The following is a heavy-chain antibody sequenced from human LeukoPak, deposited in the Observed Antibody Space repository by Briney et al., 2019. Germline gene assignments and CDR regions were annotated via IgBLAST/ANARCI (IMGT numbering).Heavy chain of an antibody. Sequence: SETLSLTCTVSGGSISSGDYYWSWVRQPPGKGLEWIGEIYHSGSTNYNPSLKSRVTISVDTSKNQFSQKLSSVTAADAAVYYCARPMSGWYYFGYWGQGTLVTVSS. CDR2: IYHSGST. CDR1: GGSISSGDYY. J-gene: IGHJ4*02. D-gene: IGHD6-19*01. CDR3: ARPMSGWYYFGY. V-gene: IGHV4-39*01.